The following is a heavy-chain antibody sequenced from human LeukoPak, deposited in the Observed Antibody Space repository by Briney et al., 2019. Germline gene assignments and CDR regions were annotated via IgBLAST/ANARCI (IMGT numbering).Heavy chain of an antibody. CDR1: GFTLSNYW. CDR2: INQDGSGK. V-gene: IGHV3-7*01. CDR3: ARDLFDY. Sequence: GGSLRLPCAASGFTLSNYWMSWVPQAPGKGLEWVATINQDGSGKYYVDSVKGRFTISRDSAKNSLYLQMNSLTAEDTAVYYCARDLFDYWGQGTLVTVSS. J-gene: IGHJ4*02.